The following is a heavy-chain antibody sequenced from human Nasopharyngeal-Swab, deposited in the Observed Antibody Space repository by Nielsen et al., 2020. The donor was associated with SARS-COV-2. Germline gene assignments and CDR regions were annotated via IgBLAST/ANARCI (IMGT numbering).Heavy chain of an antibody. V-gene: IGHV1-46*01. J-gene: IGHJ1*01. D-gene: IGHD1-26*01. CDR3: ARDGGGGYYDSEYFQH. CDR2: INPSGGST. Sequence: WVRQAPGQGLEWMGIINPSGGSTSYAQKFQGRVTMTRDTSTSTVYMELSSLRSEDTAVYYCARDGGGGYYDSEYFQHWGQGTLVTVSS.